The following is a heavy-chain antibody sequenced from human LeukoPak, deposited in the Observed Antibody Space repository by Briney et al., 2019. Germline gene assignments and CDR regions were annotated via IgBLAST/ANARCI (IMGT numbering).Heavy chain of an antibody. CDR2: ISSSSSTI. V-gene: IGHV3-48*01. CDR3: ARGANLNWNSRVDY. J-gene: IGHJ4*02. CDR1: GFTFSSHS. Sequence: GGSLRLSCAASGFTFSSHSMNWVRQAPGKGLEWASYISSSSSTIYYADSVKGRFTISRDNAKNSLYLQMNSLRAEDTAVYYCARGANLNWNSRVDYWGQGTLVTVSS. D-gene: IGHD1-7*01.